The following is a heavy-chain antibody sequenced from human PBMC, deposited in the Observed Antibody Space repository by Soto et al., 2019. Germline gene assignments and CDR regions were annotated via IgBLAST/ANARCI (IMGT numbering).Heavy chain of an antibody. CDR2: ISGGGSGT. J-gene: IGHJ5*02. CDR1: GFTFGSYA. CDR3: AKDPKSTVRFNWFDP. Sequence: EMQLSESGGGLVQPGGSLRLSCAASGFTFGSYAMSWVRQPPGKGLEWVSAISGGGSGTYYADSVKGRFTISRDNSKKTLFLQMNSLRVEDTAIYYCAKDPKSTVRFNWFDPWGQGTLVTVSS. V-gene: IGHV3-23*01. D-gene: IGHD2-8*02.